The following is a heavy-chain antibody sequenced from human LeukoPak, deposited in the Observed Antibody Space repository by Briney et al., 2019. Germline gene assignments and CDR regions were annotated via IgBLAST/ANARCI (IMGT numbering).Heavy chain of an antibody. CDR3: ARDLSSYGYGVFDY. CDR2: ISSSGSTI. J-gene: IGHJ4*02. D-gene: IGHD5-18*01. V-gene: IGHV3-48*03. Sequence: GRSLRLSCAASGFTFSSYEMNWVRQAPGKGLERVSYISSSGSTIYYADSVKGRFTISRDNAKNSLYLQMNSLRAEDTAVYYCARDLSSYGYGVFDYWGQGTLVTVSS. CDR1: GFTFSSYE.